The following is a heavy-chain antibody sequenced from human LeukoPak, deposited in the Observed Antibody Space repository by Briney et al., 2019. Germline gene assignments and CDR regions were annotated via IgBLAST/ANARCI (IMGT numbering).Heavy chain of an antibody. J-gene: IGHJ3*02. D-gene: IGHD2-15*01. CDR1: GGSISSYY. V-gene: IGHV4-59*06. CDR2: IYYSGST. CDR3: ARETPCSGGSCYSPNAFDI. Sequence: PSETLSLTCTVSGGSISSYYWSWIRQHPGKGLEWIGYIYYSGSTYYNPSLKSRVTISVDTSKNQFSLKLSSVTAADTAVYYCARETPCSGGSCYSPNAFDIWGQGTMVTVSS.